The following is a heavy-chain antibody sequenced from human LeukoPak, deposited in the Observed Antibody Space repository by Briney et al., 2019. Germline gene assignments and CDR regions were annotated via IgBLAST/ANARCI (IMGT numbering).Heavy chain of an antibody. CDR1: GGSISSYY. J-gene: IGHJ4*02. D-gene: IGHD3-3*01. Sequence: PSETLPLTCTVSGGSISSYYWSWIRQPPGKGLEWIGYIYTSGSTNYNPTLKSQVTISVDTSKNQFSLKLSSVTAADTAVYYCARAPPYYDFWSGPTLSFDYWGQGTLVTVSS. CDR3: ARAPPYYDFWSGPTLSFDY. CDR2: IYTSGST. V-gene: IGHV4-4*09.